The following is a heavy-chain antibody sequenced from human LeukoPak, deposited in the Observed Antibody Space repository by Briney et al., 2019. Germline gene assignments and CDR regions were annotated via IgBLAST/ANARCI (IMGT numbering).Heavy chain of an antibody. V-gene: IGHV1-24*01. J-gene: IGHJ4*02. CDR1: GYSLTELS. Sequence: GASVKVSCKVSGYSLTELSMHWVRQVPGKGLEWMGGFDPEDGETIYAQKFQGRVTMTEDTSTDTAYMELSSLRSEDTAVYYCATDRTVRGVIGLWGQGTLVTVSS. CDR3: ATDRTVRGVIGL. D-gene: IGHD3-10*01. CDR2: FDPEDGET.